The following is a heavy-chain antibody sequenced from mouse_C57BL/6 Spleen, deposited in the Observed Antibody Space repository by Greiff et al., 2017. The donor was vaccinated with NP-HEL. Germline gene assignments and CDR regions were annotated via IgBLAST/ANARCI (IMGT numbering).Heavy chain of an antibody. CDR2: ISDGGSYT. J-gene: IGHJ3*01. D-gene: IGHD4-1*01. V-gene: IGHV5-4*01. Sequence: DVKLVESGGGLVKPGGSLKLSCAASGFTFSSYAMSWVRQTPEKRLEWVATISDGGSYTYYPDNVKGRFTISRDNAKNNLYLQMSHLKAEDTAMYYCARDRTGTALWFAYWGQGTLVTVSA. CDR3: ARDRTGTALWFAY. CDR1: GFTFSSYA.